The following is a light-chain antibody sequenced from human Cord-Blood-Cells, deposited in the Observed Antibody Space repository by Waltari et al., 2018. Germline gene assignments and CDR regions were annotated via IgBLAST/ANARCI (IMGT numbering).Light chain of an antibody. CDR2: QDS. J-gene: IGLJ1*01. Sequence: SYELTQPPSVSVSPGQTASITCPGDKLGDNYACWYQQKPGQSPVLVIYQDSKLPSGIPERFSGSNSGNTATLTISGTQAMDEADYYCQAWDSSTAVFGTGTKVTVL. CDR1: KLGDNY. CDR3: QAWDSSTAV. V-gene: IGLV3-1*01.